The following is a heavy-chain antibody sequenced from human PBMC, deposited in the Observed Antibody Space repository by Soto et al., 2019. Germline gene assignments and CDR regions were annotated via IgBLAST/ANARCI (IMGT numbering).Heavy chain of an antibody. Sequence: EVQLVESGGGLVQPGGSLRLSCGASGFTFSNFHMNWVRQAPGKGLEWVSYISSSGSTTYYADSVKGRFNISRDNATNSLFLQMSSLRDEDTAVYYCARDAFDYDTTGYHSDYWGQGTLVTVSS. CDR3: ARDAFDYDTTGYHSDY. J-gene: IGHJ4*02. D-gene: IGHD3-22*01. CDR1: GFTFSNFH. CDR2: ISSSGSTT. V-gene: IGHV3-48*02.